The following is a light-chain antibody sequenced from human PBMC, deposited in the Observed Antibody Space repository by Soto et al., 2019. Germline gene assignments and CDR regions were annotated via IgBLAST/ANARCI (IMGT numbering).Light chain of an antibody. CDR3: QQYGSAPWT. Sequence: EIVLTQSPGTLSLSPGERATLSCRASQSVSSSYLAWYQQKPGQAPRLLSYGASSRATGIPDRFSGSGSGADFTVTISRLEPDDFAVYDCQQYGSAPWTVGQGTEVEIK. J-gene: IGKJ1*01. CDR2: GAS. V-gene: IGKV3-20*01. CDR1: QSVSSSY.